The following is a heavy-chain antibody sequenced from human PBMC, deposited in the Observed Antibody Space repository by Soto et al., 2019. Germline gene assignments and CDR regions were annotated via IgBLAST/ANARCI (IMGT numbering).Heavy chain of an antibody. V-gene: IGHV1-69*01. Sequence: QVQLVQSGAEVKKPGSSVKVSCKASGGTFYNYAISWVRQAPGQGLEWMGGIIPVFGTAKYAQNFPGRVTFTADESTSTAYMELSSLRSEDTAVYYCARDRRQQLERPTWFDPWGQGTLVTVSS. CDR1: GGTFYNYA. D-gene: IGHD1-1*01. CDR2: IIPVFGTA. J-gene: IGHJ5*02. CDR3: ARDRRQQLERPTWFDP.